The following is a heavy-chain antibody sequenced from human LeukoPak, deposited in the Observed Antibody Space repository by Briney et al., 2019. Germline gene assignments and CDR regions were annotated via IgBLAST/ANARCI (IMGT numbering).Heavy chain of an antibody. CDR3: AKGQDWFDP. J-gene: IGHJ5*02. Sequence: GGSLRLSCAASGFTLSSYGMHWVRQAPGKGLEWVAVISYDGSNKYYADSVKGRFTISRGNSKNTLYLQMNSLRAEDTAVYYCAKGQDWFDPWGQGTLVTVSS. CDR1: GFTLSSYG. V-gene: IGHV3-30*18. CDR2: ISYDGSNK.